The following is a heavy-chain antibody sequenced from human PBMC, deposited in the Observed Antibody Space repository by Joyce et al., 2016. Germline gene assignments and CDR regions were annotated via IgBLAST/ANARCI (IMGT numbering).Heavy chain of an antibody. J-gene: IGHJ4*02. Sequence: EVQLVESGGGLIQPGGSLRFSCAASGFTVSNNYLTWVRQAPGKGLEWVSVIYSGGNTYHADSVKGRFTISRDNSKNTLSLQMNSRRAEDTAMYYCARQDFWSGYYPLWGQGTLVTVSS. CDR3: ARQDFWSGYYPL. V-gene: IGHV3-53*01. D-gene: IGHD3-3*01. CDR1: GFTVSNNY. CDR2: IYSGGNT.